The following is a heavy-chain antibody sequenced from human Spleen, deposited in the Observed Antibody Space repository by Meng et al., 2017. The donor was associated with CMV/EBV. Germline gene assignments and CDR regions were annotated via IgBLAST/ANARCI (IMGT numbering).Heavy chain of an antibody. CDR3: ARQFWSGPGYFDY. J-gene: IGHJ4*02. V-gene: IGHV1-69*10. D-gene: IGHD3-3*01. CDR1: GVTFNTYS. Sequence: SVKVSCKASGVTFNTYSFIWVRQAPGQGLEWMGGIIPYVDVAKSAQKFQGRVTITADKSTGTVYMELSSLRSEDTAVYYCARQFWSGPGYFDYWGQGTLVTVSS. CDR2: IIPYVDVA.